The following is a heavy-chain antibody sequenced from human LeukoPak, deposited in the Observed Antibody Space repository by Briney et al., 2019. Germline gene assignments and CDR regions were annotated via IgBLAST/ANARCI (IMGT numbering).Heavy chain of an antibody. V-gene: IGHV3-48*04. J-gene: IGHJ4*02. CDR1: GFTFSSYN. Sequence: GGYLRLSCAASGFTFSSYNMNWVRQAPGKGLEWVSYISGRGNTIKYADSVKGRFTISRDNGKNSLYLHMSSLRAEDTAVYCARDPPALEDFDYWGQGTQVTVSS. CDR2: ISGRGNTI. CDR3: ARDPPALEDFDY.